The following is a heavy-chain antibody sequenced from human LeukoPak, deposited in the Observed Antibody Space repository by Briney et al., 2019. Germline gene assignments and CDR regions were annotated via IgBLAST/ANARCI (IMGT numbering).Heavy chain of an antibody. Sequence: GGSLRLSCAASGFMFDDYGMNWVRQAPGKGLEWVSGINWNGGSTDYGDSVKGRFTISRDNAKKSLYLHMNSLRAEDTAFYYCARAGKDGLNSGAYRLPFDYWGQGTLVTVSS. D-gene: IGHD1-26*01. CDR1: GFMFDDYG. J-gene: IGHJ4*02. CDR3: ARAGKDGLNSGAYRLPFDY. V-gene: IGHV3-20*04. CDR2: INWNGGST.